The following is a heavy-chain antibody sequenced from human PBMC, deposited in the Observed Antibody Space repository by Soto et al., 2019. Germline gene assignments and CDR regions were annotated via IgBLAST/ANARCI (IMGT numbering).Heavy chain of an antibody. Sequence: QVQLVQSGAEVKKPGSSVKVSCKASGGTFSAYAISWVRQAPGQGLEWMGGIIPMFGTENHAQKFQGRVIITADKATRTAYMELSSLRSEDTAMYYCARDATGSFGYFDLWGRGTLVTVSS. V-gene: IGHV1-69*06. J-gene: IGHJ2*01. CDR1: GGTFSAYA. CDR2: IIPMFGTE. D-gene: IGHD3-10*01. CDR3: ARDATGSFGYFDL.